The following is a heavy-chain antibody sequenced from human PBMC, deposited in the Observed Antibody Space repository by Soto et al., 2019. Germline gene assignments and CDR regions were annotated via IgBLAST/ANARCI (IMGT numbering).Heavy chain of an antibody. Sequence: EVQLVESGGGLVQPGRSLRLSCAASGFSFDDYAMIWVRQAPGEGLEWVAGISWNDVTVRYADSVKGRFIISRDNTKSSLNPQMNSLSTEDTALSYCAKDVAADSFTFFDYLGQGTLVTVSS. J-gene: IGHJ4*02. V-gene: IGHV3-9*01. CDR3: AKDVAADSFTFFDY. CDR2: ISWNDVTV. CDR1: GFSFDDYA. D-gene: IGHD2-15*01.